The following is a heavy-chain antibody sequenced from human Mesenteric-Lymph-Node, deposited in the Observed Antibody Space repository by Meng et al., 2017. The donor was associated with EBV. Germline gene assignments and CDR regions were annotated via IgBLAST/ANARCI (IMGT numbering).Heavy chain of an antibody. V-gene: IGHV4-61*01. Sequence: VQSRGPHPALGNPSETLSLKRPVSGDSVSSDNYYWSWIRQPPGKGLEWIGYIHYSGSTNYNPSLKSRVTISVDSSKNQFSLRLTSVTAADTAVYYCARLLAVGASWWFDPWGLGTLVTVSS. CDR2: IHYSGST. J-gene: IGHJ5*02. CDR3: ARLLAVGASWWFDP. D-gene: IGHD6-19*01. CDR1: GDSVSSDNYY.